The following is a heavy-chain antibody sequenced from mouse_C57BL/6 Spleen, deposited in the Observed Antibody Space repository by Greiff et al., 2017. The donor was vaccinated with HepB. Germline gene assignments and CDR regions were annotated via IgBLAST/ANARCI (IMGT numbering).Heavy chain of an antibody. Sequence: VQLQHSGPELVKPGASVKISCKASGYAFSSSWMNWVKQRPGKGLEWIGRIYPGDGDTNYNGKFKGKATLTADKSSSTAYMQLSSLTSEDSAVYFCARGYYGSSFAYWGQGTLVTVSA. J-gene: IGHJ3*01. CDR3: ARGYYGSSFAY. CDR2: IYPGDGDT. V-gene: IGHV1-82*01. D-gene: IGHD1-1*01. CDR1: GYAFSSSW.